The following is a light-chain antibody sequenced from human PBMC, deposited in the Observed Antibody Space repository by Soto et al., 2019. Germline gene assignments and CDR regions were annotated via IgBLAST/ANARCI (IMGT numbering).Light chain of an antibody. V-gene: IGLV1-40*01. Sequence: QSVLTQPPSVSGAPGQGVTISCAGTSSNIGAGYDVHWYQQVPGTAPKLLIYTNSNRPLGVPDRFSGSKSGTSASLAITGLQAADEADYYCQSYDSSLSALVFGGGTQLTVL. CDR1: SSNIGAGYD. J-gene: IGLJ3*02. CDR2: TNS. CDR3: QSYDSSLSALV.